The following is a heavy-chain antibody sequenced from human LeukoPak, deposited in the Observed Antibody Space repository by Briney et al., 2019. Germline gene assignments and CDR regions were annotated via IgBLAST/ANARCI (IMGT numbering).Heavy chain of an antibody. CDR2: MSYDGSKE. CDR1: GFSFSSYG. D-gene: IGHD3-22*01. J-gene: IGHJ4*02. V-gene: IGHV3-30*18. Sequence: GGSLRLSCAASGFSFSSYGMHWVRQAPGKGLEWVAVMSYDGSKEYYADSVKGRFTISRDNSKNTLYLQMNSLRAEDTAVYYCAKPPYDSSGYYQSTFDYWGQETLVTVSS. CDR3: AKPPYDSSGYYQSTFDY.